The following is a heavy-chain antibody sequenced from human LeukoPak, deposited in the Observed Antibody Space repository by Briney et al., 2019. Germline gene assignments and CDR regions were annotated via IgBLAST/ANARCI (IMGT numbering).Heavy chain of an antibody. CDR1: GGSISSGGYY. D-gene: IGHD2-2*02. V-gene: IGHV4-31*03. CDR2: IYCRGST. CDR3: ARDPRVDYCSSTSCYSR. J-gene: IGHJ4*02. Sequence: SETLSLTCTVSGGSISSGGYYWSWIRQHPGKGLEWIGYIYCRGSTYYNPSLKSRVTISVDTSKNQFSLKLSSVTAADTAVYYCARDPRVDYCSSTSCYSRWGQGTLVTVSS.